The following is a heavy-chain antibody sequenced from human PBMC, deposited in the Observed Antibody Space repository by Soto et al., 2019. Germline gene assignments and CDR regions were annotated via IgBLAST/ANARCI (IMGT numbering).Heavy chain of an antibody. Sequence: GGSLRLSCAASGFTFSSYGMHWVRQAPGKGLEWVAVISYDGSNKYYADSVKGRFTISRDNSKNTLYLQMNSLRAEDTAVYYCAKVGYGSGSSSKGYFDYWGQGTLVTVSS. CDR3: AKVGYGSGSSSKGYFDY. D-gene: IGHD3-10*01. CDR2: ISYDGSNK. CDR1: GFTFSSYG. V-gene: IGHV3-30*18. J-gene: IGHJ4*02.